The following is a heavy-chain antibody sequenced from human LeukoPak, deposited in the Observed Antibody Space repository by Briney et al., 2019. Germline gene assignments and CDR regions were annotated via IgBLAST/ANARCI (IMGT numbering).Heavy chain of an antibody. CDR2: INHSGST. CDR3: ACPKRVRTYYDFWSGYYF. V-gene: IGHV4-34*01. J-gene: IGHJ4*02. CDR1: GGSFSGYY. D-gene: IGHD3-3*01. Sequence: RTSETLSLTCAVYGGSFSGYYWSWIRQPPGKGLEWIGEINHSGSTNYNPSLKSRVTISVDTSKNQFSLKLSSVTAADTAVYYCACPKRVRTYYDFWSGYYFWGQGTLVTVSS.